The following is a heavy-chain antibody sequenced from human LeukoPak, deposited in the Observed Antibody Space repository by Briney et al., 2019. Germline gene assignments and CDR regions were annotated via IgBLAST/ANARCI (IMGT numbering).Heavy chain of an antibody. CDR3: ARTSLWFGELLSGVNYYGMDV. V-gene: IGHV3-23*01. J-gene: IGHJ6*02. D-gene: IGHD3-10*01. CDR1: GFTFSSYA. Sequence: GALRLSCAASGFTFSSYAMSWVRQAPGKGLEWVSAISGSGGSTYYADSVKGRFTISRDNSKNTLYLQMNSLRAEDTAVYYCARTSLWFGELLSGVNYYGMDVWGQGTTVTVSS. CDR2: ISGSGGST.